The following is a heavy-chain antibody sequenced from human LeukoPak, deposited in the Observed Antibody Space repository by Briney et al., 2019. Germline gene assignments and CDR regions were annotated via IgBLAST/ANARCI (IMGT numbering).Heavy chain of an antibody. CDR1: GFTFSSYG. Sequence: GGSLRLSCAASGFTFSSYGMIWVRQAPGKGLEWVSAISGSGGSTYYADSVKGRFTISRDNSKNTLYLQMNSLRAEDTAVHYCANAFRYFDWLYSWGQGTLVTVSS. V-gene: IGHV3-23*01. CDR2: ISGSGGST. J-gene: IGHJ4*02. D-gene: IGHD3-9*01. CDR3: ANAFRYFDWLYS.